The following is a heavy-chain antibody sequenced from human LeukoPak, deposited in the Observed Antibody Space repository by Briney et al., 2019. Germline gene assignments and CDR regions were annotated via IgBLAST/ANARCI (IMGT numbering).Heavy chain of an antibody. CDR3: ARQVGAAAETTGEGRFDP. CDR2: IYPGDSDT. V-gene: IGHV5-51*01. D-gene: IGHD6-13*01. Sequence: GESLKISCKGSGYRFTTYSIGWVRQMPGKGLEWMGIIYPGDSDTRYSPSFQGPPTISANQSTRTAFLQSSSLQASGLAIDYRARQVGAAAETTGEGRFDPWGQGTLVTVSS. CDR1: GYRFTTYS. J-gene: IGHJ5*02.